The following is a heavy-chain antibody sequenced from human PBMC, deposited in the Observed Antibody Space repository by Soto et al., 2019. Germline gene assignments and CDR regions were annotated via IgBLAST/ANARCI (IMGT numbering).Heavy chain of an antibody. D-gene: IGHD3-3*01. V-gene: IGHV4-39*01. CDR3: AATPDFWRPRNWFDP. CDR2: IYYSGST. J-gene: IGHJ5*02. CDR1: GGSISSSSYY. Sequence: SETLSLTCTVSGGSISSSSYYWGWIRQPPGKGLEWIGSIYYSGSTYYNPSLKSRVTISVGTSKNQFSLKLSSVTAADTAVYYCAATPDFWRPRNWFDPWGQGTLVTVSS.